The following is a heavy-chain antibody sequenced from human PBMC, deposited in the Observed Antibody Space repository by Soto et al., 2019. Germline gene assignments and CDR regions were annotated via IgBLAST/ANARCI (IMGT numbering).Heavy chain of an antibody. V-gene: IGHV1-2*02. Sequence: ASVKVSCKASGYTFTGYYMHWARQARGQGHECMGWINPHSGVTNYAQKFQGRVTMTRGTSISTDYMELSRLRSDDTDVYYCARDRVLPVRSYDAFNIWGQGTMVTGS. CDR2: INPHSGVT. D-gene: IGHD1-26*01. CDR1: GYTFTGYY. J-gene: IGHJ3*02. CDR3: ARDRVLPVRSYDAFNI.